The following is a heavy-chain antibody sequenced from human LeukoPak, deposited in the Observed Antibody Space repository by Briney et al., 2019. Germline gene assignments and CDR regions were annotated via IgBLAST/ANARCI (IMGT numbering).Heavy chain of an antibody. CDR3: ARLRPNVWGSYRTLFDY. J-gene: IGHJ4*02. CDR1: GGSFSGYY. D-gene: IGHD3-16*02. Sequence: SETMSLTCAVYGGSFSGYYWSWIRQPPGKGLEWIGEINRSGSTNYNPSLKSRVTISVDTSKNQFSLKLSSVTAADTAVYYCARLRPNVWGSYRTLFDYWGQGTLVTVSS. V-gene: IGHV4-34*01. CDR2: INRSGST.